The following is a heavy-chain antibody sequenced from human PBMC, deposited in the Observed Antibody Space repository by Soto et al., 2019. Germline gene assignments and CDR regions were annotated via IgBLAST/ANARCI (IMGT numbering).Heavy chain of an antibody. D-gene: IGHD2-2*01. CDR1: GGSFSGYY. Sequence: SEILSLTCAVYGGSFSGYYWSWIRQPPGKGLEWIGEINHSGSTNYNPSLKSRVTISVDTSKNQFSLELSSVTAADTAVYYCARAVPAAIGYYYYYMDVWGKGTTVTVSS. J-gene: IGHJ6*03. CDR2: INHSGST. V-gene: IGHV4-34*01. CDR3: ARAVPAAIGYYYYYMDV.